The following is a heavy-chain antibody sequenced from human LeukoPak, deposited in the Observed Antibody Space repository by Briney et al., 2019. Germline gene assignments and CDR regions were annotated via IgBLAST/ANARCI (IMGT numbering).Heavy chain of an antibody. CDR1: GGSFSGYY. J-gene: IGHJ5*02. Sequence: PSETLSLTCAVYGGSFSGYYWSWIRQPPGKGLEWIGEINHSGSTNYNPSLKSRVTISVDTSKNQFSLKLSSVTAADTALYYCASHYYYGAGSYYNRWFDPWGQGTLVTVSS. CDR3: ASHYYYGAGSYYNRWFDP. D-gene: IGHD3-10*01. V-gene: IGHV4-34*01. CDR2: INHSGST.